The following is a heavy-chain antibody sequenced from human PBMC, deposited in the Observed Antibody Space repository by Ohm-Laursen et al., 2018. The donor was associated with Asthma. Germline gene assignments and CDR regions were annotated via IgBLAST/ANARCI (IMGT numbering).Heavy chain of an antibody. CDR2: TYYRSKWYN. V-gene: IGHV6-1*01. Sequence: SDTLSLTCAISGDSVSSNSAAWNWIRQSPSRGLEWLGRTYYRSKWYNDYAVSVKSRITINPDTSKNQFSLQLNSVTPEDTAVYYCARDLEYYDSSGRYYINWFDPWGQGTLVTVSS. CDR3: ARDLEYYDSSGRYYINWFDP. D-gene: IGHD3-22*01. CDR1: GDSVSSNSAA. J-gene: IGHJ5*02.